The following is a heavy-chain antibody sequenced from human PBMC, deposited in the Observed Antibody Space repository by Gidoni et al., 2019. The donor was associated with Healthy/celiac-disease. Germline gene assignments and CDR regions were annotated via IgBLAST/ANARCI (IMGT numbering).Heavy chain of an antibody. CDR2: ISSSSSYI. CDR3: AATYYYGSGWDPSEYFQH. CDR1: GFTFRSYS. J-gene: IGHJ1*01. Sequence: EVQLVESGGGLVKPGGSLRLSCAASGFTFRSYSMNWVRQAPVKGLEWVSSISSSSSYIYYADSVKCRFTISRDNAKNSLYLQMNSLRAEDTAVYYCAATYYYGSGWDPSEYFQHWGQGTLVTVSS. V-gene: IGHV3-21*01. D-gene: IGHD3-10*01.